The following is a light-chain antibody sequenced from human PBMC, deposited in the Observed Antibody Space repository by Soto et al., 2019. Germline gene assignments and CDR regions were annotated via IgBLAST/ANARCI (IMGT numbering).Light chain of an antibody. J-gene: IGKJ2*01. CDR2: GAS. CDR3: QHYTNGPPTYT. Sequence: EIVMTQSPATLSVSPGERATLSCRASQSVSSNLAWYQQKPGQAPRLLIYGASTRATGIPARFSGSGSGTEFTLTISSLQSEDFAVYYGQHYTNGPPTYTFGQVTKLEIK. CDR1: QSVSSN. V-gene: IGKV3-15*01.